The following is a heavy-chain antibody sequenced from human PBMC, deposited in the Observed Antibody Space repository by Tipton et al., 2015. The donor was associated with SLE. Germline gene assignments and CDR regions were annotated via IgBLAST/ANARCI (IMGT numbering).Heavy chain of an antibody. CDR1: GVTLRNSP. J-gene: IGHJ3*01. V-gene: IGHV3-23*01. D-gene: IGHD1-26*01. CDR3: TIGAGVFAV. CDR2: ISGNGTIT. Sequence: GSLRLSCAASGVTLRNSPMSWVRQAPGKGLEWVSSISGNGTITYYADSVKGRFTISRDNSRRTLYQQMNSLTVEDTALYFCTIGAGVFAVWGRGTLVSVSS.